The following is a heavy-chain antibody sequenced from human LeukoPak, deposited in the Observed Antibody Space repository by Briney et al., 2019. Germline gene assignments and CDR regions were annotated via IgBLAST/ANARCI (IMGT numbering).Heavy chain of an antibody. CDR3: ARDSVQKRPPNRNYYYYMDV. D-gene: IGHD1-1*01. J-gene: IGHJ6*03. CDR2: IYTSGST. Sequence: SETLSLTCTVSGGSISSGSYYWSWIRQPAGKELEWIGRIYTSGSTNYNPSLKSRVTISVDTSKNQFSLKLSSVTAADTAVYYCARDSVQKRPPNRNYYYYMDVWGKGTTVTVSS. V-gene: IGHV4-61*02. CDR1: GGSISSGSYY.